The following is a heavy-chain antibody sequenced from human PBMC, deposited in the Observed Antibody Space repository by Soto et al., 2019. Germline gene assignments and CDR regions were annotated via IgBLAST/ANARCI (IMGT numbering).Heavy chain of an antibody. D-gene: IGHD3-22*01. V-gene: IGHV3-23*01. J-gene: IGHJ4*02. CDR3: SKWDGYGDY. Sequence: EVQLLESGGDLIHPGGSLRLSGEASGFVFGRNSMTWVRQTPGKGLEWVAGISAGGDLSWHADFVKGRFTISRDNSKNMVYLQMNNLRVDDTAVYFCSKWDGYGDYWGRGALVTVSA. CDR2: ISAGGDLS. CDR1: GFVFGRNS.